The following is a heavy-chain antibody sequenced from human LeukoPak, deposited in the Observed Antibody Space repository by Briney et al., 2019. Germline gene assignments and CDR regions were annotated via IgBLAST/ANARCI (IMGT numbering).Heavy chain of an antibody. CDR3: ARDLGRIGELSGYMDV. CDR1: GFTFSSYS. V-gene: IGHV3-21*01. J-gene: IGHJ6*03. Sequence: GGSLRLSCAASGFTFSSYSMNWVRQAPGKGLEWVSSISSSSSYIYYADSVKGRFTISRDNAKDSLYLQMNSLRAEDTAVYYCARDLGRIGELSGYMDVWGKGTTVTVSS. D-gene: IGHD3-10*01. CDR2: ISSSSSYI.